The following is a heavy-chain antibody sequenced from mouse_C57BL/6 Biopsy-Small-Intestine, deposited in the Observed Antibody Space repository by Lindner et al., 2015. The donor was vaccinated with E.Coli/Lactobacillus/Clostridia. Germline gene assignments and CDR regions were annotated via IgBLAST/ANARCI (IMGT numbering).Heavy chain of an antibody. CDR1: GYVFSDSW. J-gene: IGHJ2*01. V-gene: IGHV1-82*01. CDR2: IFPGDGDI. CDR3: IRGDYFDY. Sequence: VQLQESGPELVKPGASVKISCKASGYVFSDSWMNWVKQRPGKGLEWIGRIFPGDGDITYNGKFKGKAALTADKSSSTAYMQLNSPTSEDSAVYYCIRGDYFDYWGQGTTLTVSS.